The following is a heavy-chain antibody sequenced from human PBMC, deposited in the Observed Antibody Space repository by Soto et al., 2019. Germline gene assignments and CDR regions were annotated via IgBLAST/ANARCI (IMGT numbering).Heavy chain of an antibody. J-gene: IGHJ2*01. CDR1: GGTFSSYA. D-gene: IGHD2-15*01. V-gene: IGHV1-69*01. CDR3: ARDLEVVAATLDNWYFDL. Sequence: QVQLVQSGAEVKKPGSSVKVSCKASGGTFSSYAISWVRQAPGQGLEGMGGIIPIFGTANYAQKFQGRVTITADESTSTAYMELSSLRSEDTAVYYCARDLEVVAATLDNWYFDLWGRGTLVTVSS. CDR2: IIPIFGTA.